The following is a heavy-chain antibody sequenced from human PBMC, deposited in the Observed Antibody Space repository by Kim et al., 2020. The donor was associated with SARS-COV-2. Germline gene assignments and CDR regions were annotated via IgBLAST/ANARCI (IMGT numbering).Heavy chain of an antibody. Sequence: SETLSLTCAVSGGSISSSNWWSWVRQPPGKGLEWIGEIYHSGSTNYNPSLKSRVTISVDKSKNQFSLKLSSVTAADTAVYYCASSKLPLPAAMDYWGQGTLVTVSS. CDR1: GGSISSSNW. D-gene: IGHD1-26*01. J-gene: IGHJ4*02. CDR2: IYHSGST. CDR3: ASSKLPLPAAMDY. V-gene: IGHV4-4*02.